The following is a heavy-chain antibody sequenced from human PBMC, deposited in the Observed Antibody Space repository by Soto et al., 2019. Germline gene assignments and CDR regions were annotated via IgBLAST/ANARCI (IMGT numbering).Heavy chain of an antibody. CDR3: ARGTPVIAYY. CDR2: INDNGSS. J-gene: IGHJ4*02. CDR1: GDSITNSNYY. D-gene: IGHD4-4*01. Sequence: SETLSLTCTLSGDSITNSNYYLGWSPQPPGKGLEWIADINDNGSSNYNPSLKSRVTISVDTSKNQFSLKLHSVTAADTAVYYCARGTPVIAYYWRQGTLVTVSS. V-gene: IGHV4-39*07.